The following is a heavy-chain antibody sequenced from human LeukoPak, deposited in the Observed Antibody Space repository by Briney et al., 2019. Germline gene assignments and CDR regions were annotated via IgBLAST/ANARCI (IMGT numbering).Heavy chain of an antibody. V-gene: IGHV1-46*01. CDR1: VYTFTSYY. J-gene: IGHJ5*02. CDR2: INPRGGST. Sequence: ASVNVSCKASVYTFTSYYMHWVRHAPGQGLEWMGIINPRGGSTSYAQKFQGRVTMTRDTSTSTVYMELSSLRSEDTAVYYCARDRDPDSSSWYWFDPWGQGTLVTVSS. D-gene: IGHD6-13*01. CDR3: ARDRDPDSSSWYWFDP.